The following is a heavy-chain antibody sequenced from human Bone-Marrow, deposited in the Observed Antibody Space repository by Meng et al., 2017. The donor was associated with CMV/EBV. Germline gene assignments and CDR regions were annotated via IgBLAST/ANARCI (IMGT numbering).Heavy chain of an antibody. V-gene: IGHV1-18*01. D-gene: IGHD2-2*01. CDR1: GYTFTSYG. Sequence: ASVKVSCKASGYTFTSYGISWVRQAPGQGLEWMGWISAYNGNTNYAQKLQGRVTMTTDTSTSTAYMELRSLRSDDTAVYYCARDRGPAKHKHLPLDYWGQGTLVTVSS. CDR2: ISAYNGNT. CDR3: ARDRGPAKHKHLPLDY. J-gene: IGHJ4*02.